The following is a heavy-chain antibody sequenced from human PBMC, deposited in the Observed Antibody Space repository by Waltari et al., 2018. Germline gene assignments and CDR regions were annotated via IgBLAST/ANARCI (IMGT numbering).Heavy chain of an antibody. CDR1: NFYISNGYY. CDR3: ARDVEGDGVLYGSPRRFDY. Sequence: QVQLQESGPGLVKPSETLSLTCAVSNFYISNGYYWGWIRQPPGKGLEWIGSMYYRGTTYYNPSHKGRVTISVDTSKNNLFLNLNSVTAADTAVYYCARDVEGDGVLYGSPRRFDYWGQGILVTVSS. V-gene: IGHV4-38-2*02. CDR2: MYYRGTT. D-gene: IGHD3-10*01. J-gene: IGHJ4*02.